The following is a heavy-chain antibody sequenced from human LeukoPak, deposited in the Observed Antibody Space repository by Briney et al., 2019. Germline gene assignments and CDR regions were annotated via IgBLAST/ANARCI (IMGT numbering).Heavy chain of an antibody. Sequence: PGGSLRLSCAASGFAFGTYAMSWVRQAPGTGLEWLSTIVGSASHIFYADSVKGRFTISRHNSTNTVYLQMNTLRPEDTAIYFCAKDLRPDGRFDFDYWGRGTQVTVSS. V-gene: IGHV3-23*01. D-gene: IGHD3-10*01. CDR2: IVGSASHI. CDR1: GFAFGTYA. J-gene: IGHJ4*02. CDR3: AKDLRPDGRFDFDY.